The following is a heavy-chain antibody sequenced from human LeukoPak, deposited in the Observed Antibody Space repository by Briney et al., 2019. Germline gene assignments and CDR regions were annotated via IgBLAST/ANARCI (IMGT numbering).Heavy chain of an antibody. D-gene: IGHD3-9*01. Sequence: GGSLRLSCAVSGFTFSSYAMSWVREAPGKGREWVSAISGSGGNTYYADSVKGRFTISRDNSKNTLYLQMNSLRAEDTAVYYCAKDRGGLTGRESDDWGQGTLVTVVS. CDR1: GFTFSSYA. J-gene: IGHJ4*02. CDR2: ISGSGGNT. CDR3: AKDRGGLTGRESDD. V-gene: IGHV3-23*01.